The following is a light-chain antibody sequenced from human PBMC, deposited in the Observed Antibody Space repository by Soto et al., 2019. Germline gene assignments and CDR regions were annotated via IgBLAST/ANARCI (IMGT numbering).Light chain of an antibody. CDR1: SSDVGSYNL. CDR3: WSYAGRRTFEV. Sequence: QPAPVSGSPGQSITISCTGSSSDVGSYNLVSWYQQYPGKAPKLMIFEGNKRPSGVSNRFSASKSGNTASLTISGLQAEDEADYYCWSYAGRRTFEVFGGGTKVTVL. CDR2: EGN. V-gene: IGLV2-23*03. J-gene: IGLJ2*01.